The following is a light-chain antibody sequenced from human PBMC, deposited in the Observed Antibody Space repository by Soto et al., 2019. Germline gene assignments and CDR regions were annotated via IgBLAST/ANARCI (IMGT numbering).Light chain of an antibody. J-gene: IGLJ2*01. CDR3: AGSNNPVI. CDR2: EVS. CDR1: SSDVGGYNY. Sequence: QSALTQPPSASGSPGQSVTISCTGTSSDVGGYNYVSWYQQHPGKAPKFLIFEVSRRPSGVPDRFSGSKSGNTASLTVSGLQADDEADCSYAGSNNPVIFGGGTKLTVL. V-gene: IGLV2-8*01.